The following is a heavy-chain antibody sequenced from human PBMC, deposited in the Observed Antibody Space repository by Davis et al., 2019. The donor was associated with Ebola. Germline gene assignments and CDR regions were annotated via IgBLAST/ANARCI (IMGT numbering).Heavy chain of an antibody. CDR1: GGTFSSYA. V-gene: IGHV1-18*01. J-gene: IGHJ4*02. Sequence: ASVKVSCKASGGTFSSYAISWVRQAPGQGLEWMGWISAYNGNTNYAQKLQGRVNMTTDTSTSTAYMELRSLRSDDTAVYYCARDLLVGATSHWGQGTLVTVSS. CDR3: ARDLLVGATSH. CDR2: ISAYNGNT. D-gene: IGHD1-26*01.